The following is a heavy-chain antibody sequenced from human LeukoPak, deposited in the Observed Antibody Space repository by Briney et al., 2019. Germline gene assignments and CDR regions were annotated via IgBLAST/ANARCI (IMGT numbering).Heavy chain of an antibody. D-gene: IGHD3-9*01. CDR1: GFTFSNYG. J-gene: IGHJ6*04. CDR2: ISYDVSNT. Sequence: GGSLRLSCAASGFTFSNYGMHWVRQAPGTGLEWVAIISYDVSNTDYAESVKGRFTISRDNSKNTLYLQMNNLRDEDTAVYYCAKDRDILTGEDYYYGMDVWGKGTTVTVSS. V-gene: IGHV3-30*18. CDR3: AKDRDILTGEDYYYGMDV.